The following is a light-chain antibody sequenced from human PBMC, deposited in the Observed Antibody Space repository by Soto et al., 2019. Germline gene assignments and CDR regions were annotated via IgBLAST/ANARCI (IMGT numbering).Light chain of an antibody. Sequence: DIQLTQSPSFLSASVGDRVTITCRASQGISSYLAWYQQKPGKAPKLLIYAASTLQSGVPSRFSGSGSGTEFTLTISSLQPDDFATYYCQHYKMYSPWTFGQGTKVDIK. J-gene: IGKJ1*01. CDR1: QGISSY. CDR3: QHYKMYSPWT. V-gene: IGKV1-9*01. CDR2: AAS.